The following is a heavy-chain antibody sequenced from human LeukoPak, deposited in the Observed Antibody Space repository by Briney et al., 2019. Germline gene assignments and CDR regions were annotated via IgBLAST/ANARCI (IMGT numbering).Heavy chain of an antibody. CDR3: TTRACHAGGCSSSFYYYYGLHF. J-gene: IGHJ6*02. D-gene: IGHD3-16*01. CDR1: GNRISNYA. V-gene: IGHV1-69*13. CDR2: IIPIFGTA. Sequence: GASVKASCKASGNRISNYAVSWVRQAPGQGFEWMGGIIPIFGTADYAQKFQGRVTITADQSTSTTYMALSSLKSEDTATYYCTTRACHAGGCSSSFYYYYGLHFWGQGTTVSVSS.